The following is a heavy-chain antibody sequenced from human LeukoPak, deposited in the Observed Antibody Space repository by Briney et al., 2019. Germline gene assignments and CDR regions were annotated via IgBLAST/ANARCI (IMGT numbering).Heavy chain of an antibody. CDR1: GCTFSSYA. V-gene: IGHV3-64*01. Sequence: GGSLRLSCAGSGCTFSSYAIHWVRQAPGKGLEYVSTISSKGDNIFYANSVKGRFTISRDNSKNTVYLQMGSPRAEDTAVYYCGRVRISAARGYMDVWGKGTTVTVSS. CDR3: GRVRISAARGYMDV. D-gene: IGHD6-13*01. CDR2: ISSKGDNI. J-gene: IGHJ6*04.